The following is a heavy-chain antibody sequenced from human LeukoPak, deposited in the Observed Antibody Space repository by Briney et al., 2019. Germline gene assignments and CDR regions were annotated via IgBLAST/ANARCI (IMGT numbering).Heavy chain of an antibody. V-gene: IGHV3-30*18. CDR3: AKEACSGSCHSDYFDY. D-gene: IGHD2-15*01. CDR1: GFTFSRHW. Sequence: GGSLRLSCAASGFTFSRHWMSWVRQAPGKGLEWVAVISNDGRSIYYADSVKGRFTISRDNSKNTLYLQVNSLRAEDTAVYSCAKEACSGSCHSDYFDYWGLGTLVTVSS. J-gene: IGHJ4*02. CDR2: ISNDGRSI.